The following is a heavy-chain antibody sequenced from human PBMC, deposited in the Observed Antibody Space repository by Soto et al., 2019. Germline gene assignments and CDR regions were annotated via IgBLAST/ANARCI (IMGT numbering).Heavy chain of an antibody. D-gene: IGHD2-8*01. Sequence: EVQLVESGGGLVQPGGSLRLSCAASGFTVSSNYMSWVRQAPGKGLEWVSVIYSGGSTYYADSVKGRFTISRDNSKNTLYLQMNSLRAEDAAVYYCASAMAHNYYYDGMDVWGQGTTVTVSS. CDR1: GFTVSSNY. CDR2: IYSGGST. V-gene: IGHV3-66*01. J-gene: IGHJ6*02. CDR3: ASAMAHNYYYDGMDV.